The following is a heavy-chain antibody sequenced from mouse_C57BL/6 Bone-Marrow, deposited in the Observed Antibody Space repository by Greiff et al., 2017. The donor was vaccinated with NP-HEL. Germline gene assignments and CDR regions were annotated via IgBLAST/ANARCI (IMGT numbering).Heavy chain of an antibody. J-gene: IGHJ2*01. D-gene: IGHD1-1*01. CDR1: GFTFSSYA. Sequence: EVHLVESGGGLVKPGGSLKLSCAASGFTFSSYAMSWVRQTPEKRLEWVATISDGGSYTYYPDNVKGRFTISRDNAKNNLYLQMSHLKSEDTAMYYCARDSSPYYFDYWGQGTTLTVSS. V-gene: IGHV5-4*01. CDR2: ISDGGSYT. CDR3: ARDSSPYYFDY.